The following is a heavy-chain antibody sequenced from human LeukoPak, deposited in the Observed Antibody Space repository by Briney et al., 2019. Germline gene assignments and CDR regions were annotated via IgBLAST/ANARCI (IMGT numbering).Heavy chain of an antibody. CDR1: GASISSTTYY. Sequence: PSETLSLTCSVSGASISSTTYYWSWVRQPAGKGLEWIGRMYTGGSTNYNPSLKSRVTISLDTSKNQFSLTLTSVTAADTGVYYCARVPTVTFFDYWGQGTLVTVSS. D-gene: IGHD4-17*01. CDR2: MYTGGST. CDR3: ARVPTVTFFDY. V-gene: IGHV4-61*02. J-gene: IGHJ4*02.